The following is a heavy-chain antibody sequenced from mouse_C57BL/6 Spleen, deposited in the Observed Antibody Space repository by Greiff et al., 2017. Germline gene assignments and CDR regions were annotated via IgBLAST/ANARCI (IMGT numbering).Heavy chain of an antibody. D-gene: IGHD4-1*01. CDR1: GYAFSSSW. V-gene: IGHV1-82*01. CDR2: IYPGDGDT. Sequence: QVQLKESGPELVKPGASVKISCKASGYAFSSSWMNWVKQRPGKGLEWIGRIYPGDGDTNYNGKFKGKATLTADKSSSTAYMQLSSLTSEDSAVYFCARSSNWPYFDYWGQGTTLTVSS. J-gene: IGHJ2*01. CDR3: ARSSNWPYFDY.